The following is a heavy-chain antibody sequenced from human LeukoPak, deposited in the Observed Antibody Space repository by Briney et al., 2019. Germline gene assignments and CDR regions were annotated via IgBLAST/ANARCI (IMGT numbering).Heavy chain of an antibody. D-gene: IGHD2-15*01. V-gene: IGHV3-7*01. CDR1: GFIFSSYW. J-gene: IGHJ6*03. Sequence: GGSLRLSCAASGFIFSSYWMSWVRQAPGKGLEWVANIKEDGSEKDYVDSVKGRFTISRDNAKNSLYLQMNRLRAEDTAVYYCARDVIARNYYYYMDVWGKGTTVTVSS. CDR2: IKEDGSEK. CDR3: ARDVIARNYYYYMDV.